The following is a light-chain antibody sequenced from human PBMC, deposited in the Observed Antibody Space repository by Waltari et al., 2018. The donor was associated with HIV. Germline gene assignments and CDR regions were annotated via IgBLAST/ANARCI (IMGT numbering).Light chain of an antibody. Sequence: HSALTQPASVSGSPGQSFTISCTGTSSNVGPYNLVSWYQPHPGKAPKLLIYEVKRRPSGLSDRFSGSKSGNTASLTVSGLQAEDEAIYYCCSYAGSDTLVFGGGTSLTIL. J-gene: IGLJ3*02. CDR3: CSYAGSDTLV. CDR2: EVK. CDR1: SSNVGPYNL. V-gene: IGLV2-23*02.